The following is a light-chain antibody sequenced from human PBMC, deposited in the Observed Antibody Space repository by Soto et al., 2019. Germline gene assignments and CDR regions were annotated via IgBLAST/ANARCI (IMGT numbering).Light chain of an antibody. CDR3: SSYAGSSNV. J-gene: IGLJ1*01. Sequence: QSALTQPPSASGSPGQSVAISCTGTSSDVGGYNYVSWYQQHPGKAPKLMIYEVNKRPSGVPDRFSGSKSGNTASLTVSGLQAEVEVDYYCSSYAGSSNVFGTGTKVTVL. CDR1: SSDVGGYNY. CDR2: EVN. V-gene: IGLV2-8*01.